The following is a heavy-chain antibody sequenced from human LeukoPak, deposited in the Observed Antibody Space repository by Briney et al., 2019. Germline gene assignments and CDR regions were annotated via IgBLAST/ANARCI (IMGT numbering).Heavy chain of an antibody. Sequence: SVKVSCKASGGTFSSYAISWVRQAPGQGLKWMGGIIPIFGTANYAQKFQGRVTITADESTSTAYMELSSLRSEDTAVYYCAREYSSSWLDAFDIWGQGTMVTVSS. V-gene: IGHV1-69*13. D-gene: IGHD6-13*01. J-gene: IGHJ3*02. CDR1: GGTFSSYA. CDR3: AREYSSSWLDAFDI. CDR2: IIPIFGTA.